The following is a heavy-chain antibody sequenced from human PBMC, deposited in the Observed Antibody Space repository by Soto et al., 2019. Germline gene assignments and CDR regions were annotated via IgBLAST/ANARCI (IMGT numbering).Heavy chain of an antibody. D-gene: IGHD3-22*01. CDR3: ARGYDSSGYRYDAFDI. CDR2: IIPIFGTA. CDR1: GYTFTSYD. V-gene: IGHV1-69*13. J-gene: IGHJ3*02. Sequence: GASVKVSCKASGYTFTSYDMHWVRQAPGQGLEWMGGIIPIFGTANYAQKFQGRVTITADESTSTAYMELSSLRSEDTAVYYCARGYDSSGYRYDAFDIWGQGTMVTVSS.